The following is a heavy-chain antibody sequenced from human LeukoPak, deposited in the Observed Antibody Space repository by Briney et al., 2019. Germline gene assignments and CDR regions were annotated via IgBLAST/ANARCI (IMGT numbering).Heavy chain of an antibody. D-gene: IGHD4-11*01. V-gene: IGHV3-9*01. CDR1: GFTFDDYA. CDR2: ISWNSGSI. J-gene: IGHJ4*02. Sequence: PGGSLRLSCAASGFTFDDYAMHWVRQAPGKGLEWVSGISWNSGSIGYADSVKGRFTISRDNAKNSLYLQMNSLRAEDTALYYCAKVFDDYSRRGDYWGQGTQVTVSS. CDR3: AKVFDDYSRRGDY.